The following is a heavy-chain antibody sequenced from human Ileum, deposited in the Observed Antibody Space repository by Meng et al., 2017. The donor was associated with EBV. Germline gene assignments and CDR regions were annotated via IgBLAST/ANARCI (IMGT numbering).Heavy chain of an antibody. CDR1: GASVTSSGYY. V-gene: IGHV4-61*08. J-gene: IGHJ4*02. CDR2: VNYNGDS. Sequence: QVQVNHSGPGLVRPSETLSLPCTVSGASVTSSGYYWSWLRQSPGKGLEWLGYVNYNGDSTYNPSLKSRVTIFIDTSKKQFYLNLTSATAADTAIYYCARDLRVGGAFDYWGQGTLVTVSS. CDR3: ARDLRVGGAFDY. D-gene: IGHD1-26*01.